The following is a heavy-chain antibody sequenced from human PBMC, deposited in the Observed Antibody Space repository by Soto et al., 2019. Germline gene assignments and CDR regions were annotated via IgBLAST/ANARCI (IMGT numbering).Heavy chain of an antibody. CDR2: ISYDGSNK. J-gene: IGHJ4*02. CDR1: GFTFSSYA. CDR3: ACSYDSSGYAFDY. Sequence: GGSLRLSCAASGFTFSSYAMHWVRQAPGKGLEWVAVISYDGSNKYYADSVKGRFTISRDNSKNTLYLQMNSLRAEDTAVYYCACSYDSSGYAFDYWGQGTLVTVPQ. D-gene: IGHD3-22*01. V-gene: IGHV3-30-3*01.